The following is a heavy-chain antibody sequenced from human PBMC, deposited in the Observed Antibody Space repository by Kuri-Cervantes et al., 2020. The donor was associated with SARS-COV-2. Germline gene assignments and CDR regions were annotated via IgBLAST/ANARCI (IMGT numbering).Heavy chain of an antibody. CDR3: ARELATGIAAAGTRGWFDP. CDR2: ISGSGGST. V-gene: IGHV3-23*01. CDR1: GFTFSSYA. Sequence: GGSLRLSCAASGFTFSSYAMSWVRQAPGKGLEWVSAISGSGGSTYYADSVKGRFTISRDNSKNTLYLQMNSLRAEDTAVYYCARELATGIAAAGTRGWFDPWGQGTRVTVSS. D-gene: IGHD6-13*01. J-gene: IGHJ5*02.